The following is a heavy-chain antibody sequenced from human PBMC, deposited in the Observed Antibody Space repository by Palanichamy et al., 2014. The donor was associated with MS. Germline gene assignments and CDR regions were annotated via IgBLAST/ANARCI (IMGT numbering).Heavy chain of an antibody. J-gene: IGHJ4*02. CDR2: IYWDDDK. D-gene: IGHD2-15*01. Sequence: QITLKESGPTLVKPTQTLTLTCTFSGFSLSTSGVGVGWIRQPPRKALEWLALIYWDDDKRYSPFLKSRLTITKDTSKNQVVLTMTNMDPVDTATYYCARSERPNWGSGGSWYYFDYWGQGTLVTVSS. CDR1: GFSLSTSGVG. V-gene: IGHV2-5*02. CDR3: ARSERPNWGSGGSWYYFDY.